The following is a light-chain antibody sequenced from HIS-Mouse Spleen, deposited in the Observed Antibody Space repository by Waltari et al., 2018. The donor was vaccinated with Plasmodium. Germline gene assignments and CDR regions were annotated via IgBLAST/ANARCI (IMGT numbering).Light chain of an antibody. J-gene: IGKJ3*01. CDR3: QQYNNWSFT. V-gene: IGKV3-15*01. Sequence: EIVMTQSPATLSVSPGERATLSCRASQSVSSNLAWYHQKPGQAPWLLIYGASPRATGIPARFSGSGSGTEFTLTISSLQSEDFAVYYCQQYNNWSFTFGPGTKVDIK. CDR1: QSVSSN. CDR2: GAS.